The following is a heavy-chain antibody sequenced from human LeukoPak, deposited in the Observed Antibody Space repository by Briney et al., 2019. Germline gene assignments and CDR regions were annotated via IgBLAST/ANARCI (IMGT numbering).Heavy chain of an antibody. V-gene: IGHV4-61*02. CDR1: GGSISSGSYY. J-gene: IGHJ4*02. Sequence: PSETLSLTCTVSGGSISSGSYYWSWIRQPAGKGLEWIGRIYTSGSTNYNPSLKSRVTISVDTSKNQFSLKLSSVTAADTAVYYCARDRGSSNGYYYEGGYYFDYWGQGTLVTVSS. D-gene: IGHD3-22*01. CDR2: IYTSGST. CDR3: ARDRGSSNGYYYEGGYYFDY.